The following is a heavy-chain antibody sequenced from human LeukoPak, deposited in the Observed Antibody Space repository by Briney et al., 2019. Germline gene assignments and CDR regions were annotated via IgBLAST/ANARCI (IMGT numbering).Heavy chain of an antibody. CDR3: ARGATFQRQALAY. D-gene: IGHD5-24*01. J-gene: IGHJ4*02. V-gene: IGHV1-8*01. Sequence: GASVKVSCKASGYTFTEYDINWVRQATGQGPELLGWMHPYSGNKAYVQKFQGRLTMTTNVSNTTVYVELSSLRSEDTAVYYCARGATFQRQALAYWGQGTLVIVSS. CDR1: GYTFTEYD. CDR2: MHPYSGNK.